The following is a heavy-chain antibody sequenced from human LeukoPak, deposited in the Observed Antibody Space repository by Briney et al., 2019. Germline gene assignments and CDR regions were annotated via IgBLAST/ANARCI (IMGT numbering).Heavy chain of an antibody. CDR3: ALTLSVYFDY. J-gene: IGHJ4*02. CDR2: IIPIFGTP. Sequence: SVKVSCKASGGTFSNYAISWVRQAPGQGPEWMGRIIPIFGTPNYAQKFQGRVSITTDESTSTAYMELSSLRSEDTAVYYCALTLSVYFDYWGQGTLVTVSS. V-gene: IGHV1-69*05. D-gene: IGHD3-16*01. CDR1: GGTFSNYA.